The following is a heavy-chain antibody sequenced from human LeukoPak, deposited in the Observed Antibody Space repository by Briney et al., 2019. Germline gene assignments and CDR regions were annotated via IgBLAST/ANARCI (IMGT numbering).Heavy chain of an antibody. J-gene: IGHJ4*02. V-gene: IGHV3-21*04. CDR2: ITSSSSYI. CDR1: GFTFSSYT. D-gene: IGHD1-26*01. Sequence: GGSLRLSCAASGFTFSSYTMNWVRQAPGKGLEWVSSITSSSSYIYYADSVKGRFTISRGNAKNSLYLQMNSLRTEDTALYYCAKESGSYPYFDYWGQGTLVTVSS. CDR3: AKESGSYPYFDY.